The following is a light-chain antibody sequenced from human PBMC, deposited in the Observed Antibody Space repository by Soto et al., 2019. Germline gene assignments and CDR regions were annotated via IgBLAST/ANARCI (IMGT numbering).Light chain of an antibody. V-gene: IGKV3-20*01. CDR3: QQFGSSPPYN. Sequence: EIVLTQSPATLSLAPGDRANXXXXXXQSVSTKNLAWYQQKPGQAPRLLIFGASSRATGISDRFSGSGSGTDFSLTISRLEPEDFAVYYCQQFGSSPPYNFGQGTKVDIK. CDR2: GAS. CDR1: QSVSTKN. J-gene: IGKJ2*01.